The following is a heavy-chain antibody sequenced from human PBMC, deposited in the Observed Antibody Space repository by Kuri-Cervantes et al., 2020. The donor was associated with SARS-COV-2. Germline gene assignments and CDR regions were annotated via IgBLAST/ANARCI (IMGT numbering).Heavy chain of an antibody. J-gene: IGHJ6*02. CDR3: ARDTMSSSSWSRYYYYGMDV. D-gene: IGHD6-13*01. CDR1: GGSISSYY. V-gene: IGHV4-59*01. Sequence: GSLRLSCTVSGGSISSYYWSWIRQPPGKGLGWIGYIYYSGSTNYNPSLKSRVTISVDTSKNQFSLKLSSVTAADTAVYYCARDTMSSSSWSRYYYYGMDVWGQGTTVTVSS. CDR2: IYYSGST.